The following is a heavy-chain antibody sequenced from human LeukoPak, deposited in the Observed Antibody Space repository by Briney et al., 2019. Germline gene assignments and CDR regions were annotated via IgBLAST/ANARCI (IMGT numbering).Heavy chain of an antibody. V-gene: IGHV3-7*03. CDR3: AKLSTSPYYFDY. CDR2: IKQDGSEK. CDR1: GFTFSSHE. J-gene: IGHJ4*02. D-gene: IGHD2-2*01. Sequence: PGGSLRLSCAASGFTFSSHEMNSVRQAPGKGLEWVANIKQDGSEKYYVDSVKGRFTISRDNAKNSLYLQMNSLRAEDTAVYYCAKLSTSPYYFDYWGQGTLVTVSS.